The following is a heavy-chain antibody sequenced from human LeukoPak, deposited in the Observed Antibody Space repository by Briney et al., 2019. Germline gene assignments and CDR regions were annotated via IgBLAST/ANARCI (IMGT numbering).Heavy chain of an antibody. CDR2: ASKSGDWT. CDR1: GFTFSSYA. CDR3: AKDYGGNPFDH. Sequence: PGGSLRLSCAASGFTFSSYAMSWVRQAPGKGLEWVSVASKSGDWTSLAQSVKGRFTVSRDNLKNTFFLQMNSLRDEGTAVYFCAKDYGGNPFDHWGQGTLVTVSS. D-gene: IGHD4-23*01. V-gene: IGHV3-23*01. J-gene: IGHJ4*02.